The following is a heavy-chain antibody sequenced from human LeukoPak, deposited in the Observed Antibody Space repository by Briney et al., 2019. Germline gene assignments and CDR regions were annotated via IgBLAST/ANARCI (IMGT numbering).Heavy chain of an antibody. CDR1: GFTFSSYS. CDR3: ARDSLVVPAAVGNFDY. D-gene: IGHD2-2*01. V-gene: IGHV3-21*01. CDR2: ISSSSSYI. Sequence: PGGSLRLSCAASGFTFSSYSMNWVRQAPGKGLEWVSSISSSSSYIYYADSVKGRFTISRDNAKNLLYLQMNSLRAEDTAVYYCARDSLVVPAAVGNFDYWGQGTLVTVSS. J-gene: IGHJ4*02.